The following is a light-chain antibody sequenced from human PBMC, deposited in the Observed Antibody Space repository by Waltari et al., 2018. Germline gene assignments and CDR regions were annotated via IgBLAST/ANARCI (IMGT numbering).Light chain of an antibody. J-gene: IGLJ3*02. CDR1: TSDVGGYDY. V-gene: IGLV2-14*01. CDR2: EVS. CDR3: SSFTNSNTWL. Sequence: QSALTQPASVSGSPGQSITISSTGTTSDVGGYDYVSWYQHHPGKAPKLMIYEVSNRPSGVSNRFSGSKSGNTASLTISGLQAEDEADYYCSSFTNSNTWLFGGGTKLTVL.